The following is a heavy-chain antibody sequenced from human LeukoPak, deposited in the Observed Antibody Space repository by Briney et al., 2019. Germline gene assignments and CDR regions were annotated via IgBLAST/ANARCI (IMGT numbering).Heavy chain of an antibody. V-gene: IGHV3-48*02. CDR1: GFTFSSYS. CDR3: ARDAPGVSGSYFDY. J-gene: IGHJ4*02. D-gene: IGHD1-26*01. Sequence: GGSLRLSCAASGFTFSSYSMNWVRQARGEGLEWVSYISSSSSTIYYADSVKGRFTISRDNAKNSLYLQMNSLRDEDTAVYYCARDAPGVSGSYFDYWGQGTLVTVSS. CDR2: ISSSSSTI.